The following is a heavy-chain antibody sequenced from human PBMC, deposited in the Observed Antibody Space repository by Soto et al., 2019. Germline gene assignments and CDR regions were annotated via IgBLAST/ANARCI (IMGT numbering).Heavy chain of an antibody. J-gene: IGHJ4*02. CDR3: ARIDVTNTWGWN. Sequence: QVQLVQSGAEVKKHGASVKVACKASGYTFNNYYIHWVRQAPGQGLEWMGAINPSEGSTSFAQNFQGRVTMPRDKSTSTVYMELSSLRAEDTAVYYCARIDVTNTWGWNLGPGTLVTVSS. D-gene: IGHD7-27*01. V-gene: IGHV1-46*02. CDR2: INPSEGST. CDR1: GYTFNNYY.